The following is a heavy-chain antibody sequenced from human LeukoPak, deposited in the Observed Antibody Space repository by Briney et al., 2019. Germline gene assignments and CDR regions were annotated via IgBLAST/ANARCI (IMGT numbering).Heavy chain of an antibody. CDR1: GGSFSTYY. D-gene: IGHD4-23*01. CDR2: IYTSGST. V-gene: IGHV4-4*07. Sequence: SETLSLTCTVSGGSFSTYYWSWVRQPAGKGLEWIGCIYTSGSTNYNPSLKSRVTISADTSKNQFSLKLTSVTVADTAVYYCTRDRGDYGGPDYWGRGTLVTVSS. J-gene: IGHJ4*02. CDR3: TRDRGDYGGPDY.